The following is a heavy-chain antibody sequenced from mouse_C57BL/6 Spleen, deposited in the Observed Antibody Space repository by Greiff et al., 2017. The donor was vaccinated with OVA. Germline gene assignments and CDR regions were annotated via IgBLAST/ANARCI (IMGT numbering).Heavy chain of an antibody. D-gene: IGHD2-3*01. CDR3: ARSGEGYYPFDY. V-gene: IGHV1-36*01. CDR1: GFTFPAYY. Sequence: VQLQQSGPVLVKPGPSVKISCKASGFTFPAYYMHWVKPSPGKSLEWIGFVYPYTGGTSSNQKFKGQATLTVDTSSSTAYMELSSLTSEDSAVDYCARSGEGYYPFDYWGKGTTLTVSS. J-gene: IGHJ2*01. CDR2: VYPYTGGT.